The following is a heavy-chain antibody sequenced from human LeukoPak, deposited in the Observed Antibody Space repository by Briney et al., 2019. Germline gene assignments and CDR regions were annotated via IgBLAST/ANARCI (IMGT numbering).Heavy chain of an antibody. J-gene: IGHJ3*02. CDR3: AKDGIAYCGGDCGYDAFHI. D-gene: IGHD2-21*02. CDR1: GFTFISYA. CDR2: ISASRGRT. V-gene: IGHV3-23*01. Sequence: SGGSLRLSCAASGFTFISYAMSWVRQAPGKGLEWVSAISASRGRTYYADSVKGRFTISRDNSQSTLYLQMNSLGAEDTAVYYCAKDGIAYCGGDCGYDAFHIWGQGTMVTVSS.